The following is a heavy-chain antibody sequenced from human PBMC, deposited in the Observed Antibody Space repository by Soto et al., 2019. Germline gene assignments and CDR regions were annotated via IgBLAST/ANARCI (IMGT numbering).Heavy chain of an antibody. CDR3: ARGLRFGELFNGMDV. V-gene: IGHV4-34*01. D-gene: IGHD3-10*01. CDR2: INHSGST. CDR1: GASFSAYY. J-gene: IGHJ6*02. Sequence: QVQLQQWGAGLLKPSETLSLTCAVYGASFSAYYWIWIRQSPGKGLEWIGEINHSGSTDYNPSLKGRVTMSVDTSKNQFSLNLNSVTAADTAVYYCARGLRFGELFNGMDVWGQGTTVTVSS.